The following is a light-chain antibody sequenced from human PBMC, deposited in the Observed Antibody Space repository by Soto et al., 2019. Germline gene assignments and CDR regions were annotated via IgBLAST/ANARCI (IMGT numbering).Light chain of an antibody. V-gene: IGKV3-11*01. CDR1: ESLNSY. Sequence: ENVLTQSPATLSLSPGERATLSCRASESLNSYLAWYQQKPGQAPRLLIYGVSNRATGIPARFSGSGSGTDFTLTISGVEPEYFAVYYCQQRSDWPPITFGQGTRLEIK. CDR2: GVS. J-gene: IGKJ5*01. CDR3: QQRSDWPPIT.